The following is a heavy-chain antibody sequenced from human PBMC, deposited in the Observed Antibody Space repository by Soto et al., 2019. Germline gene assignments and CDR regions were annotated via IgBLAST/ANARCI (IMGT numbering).Heavy chain of an antibody. V-gene: IGHV1-18*01. CDR2: ISAYNGNT. CDR1: GYTFTGYG. J-gene: IGHJ6*02. D-gene: IGHD5-18*01. Sequence: ASVKVSCKASGYTFTGYGISWVRQAPGQGLEWMGWISAYNGNTNYAQKLQGRVTMTTDTSTSTAYMELRSLRSDDTAVYYCARATHAGYSYGARTDYYYYGMDVWGQGTTVTVSS. CDR3: ARATHAGYSYGARTDYYYYGMDV.